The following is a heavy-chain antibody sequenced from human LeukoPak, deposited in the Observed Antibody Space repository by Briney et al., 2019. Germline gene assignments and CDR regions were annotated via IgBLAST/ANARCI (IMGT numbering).Heavy chain of an antibody. V-gene: IGHV3-21*01. D-gene: IGHD6-13*01. Sequence: GGSLRLSCAASGFTFSSYSMNWVRQAPGKGLEWVSSISSSSSYIYYADSVKSRFTISRDNAKNSLYLQMNSLRAEDTAVYYCARGSSSWSFAYYYYMDVWGKGTTVTISS. CDR2: ISSSSSYI. J-gene: IGHJ6*03. CDR1: GFTFSSYS. CDR3: ARGSSSWSFAYYYYMDV.